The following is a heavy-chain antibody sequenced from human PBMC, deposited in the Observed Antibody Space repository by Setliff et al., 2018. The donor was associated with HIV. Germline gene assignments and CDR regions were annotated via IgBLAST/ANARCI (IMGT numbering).Heavy chain of an antibody. CDR3: ARGADGDYRYYMDV. CDR1: GSTFTSYA. V-gene: IGHV1-69*13. D-gene: IGHD4-17*01. CDR2: IIPIFSTS. Sequence: SVKVSCKASGSTFTSYAINWVRQAPGQGLEWMGGIIPIFSTSNYAQRFQGRVTITADESTSTAYMELSSLTSEDTAVYYCARGADGDYRYYMDVWGRGTTVTVSS. J-gene: IGHJ6*03.